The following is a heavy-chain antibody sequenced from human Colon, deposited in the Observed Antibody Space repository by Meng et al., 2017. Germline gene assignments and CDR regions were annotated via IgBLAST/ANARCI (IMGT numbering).Heavy chain of an antibody. CDR2: IYYSGTT. D-gene: IGHD1-14*01. V-gene: IGHV4-61*01. CDR1: GGSVSSGTYY. CDR3: ARDRVPGKY. J-gene: IGHJ4*02. Sequence: LPGSGPGLVRPPETLSLTCPVSGGSVSSGTYYWSWIRQPPGKGLEWIGCIYYSGTTNYNPSLKSRVTISVDTSKNQFSLKLSSVTPADTAVYFCARDRVPGKYWGQGTLVTVSS.